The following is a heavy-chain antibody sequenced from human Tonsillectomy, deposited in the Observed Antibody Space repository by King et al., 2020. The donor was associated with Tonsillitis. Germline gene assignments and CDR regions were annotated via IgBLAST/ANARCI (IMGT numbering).Heavy chain of an antibody. V-gene: IGHV4-59*01. CDR1: GGSISSYY. CDR3: ARARFGYYFDY. Sequence: LQLQESGPGLVKPSETLSLTCTVSGGSISSYYWSWIRQPPGKGLEWIGYIYYSGSTNYNPSLKNRVTISVDTSKNQFSLKLSSVTAADTAVYYCARARFGYYFDYWGQGTLVTVSS. CDR2: IYYSGST. J-gene: IGHJ4*02. D-gene: IGHD3-10*01.